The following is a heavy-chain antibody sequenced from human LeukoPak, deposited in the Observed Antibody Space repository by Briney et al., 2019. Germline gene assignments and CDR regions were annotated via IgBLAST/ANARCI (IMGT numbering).Heavy chain of an antibody. V-gene: IGHV4-61*02. J-gene: IGHJ5*02. Sequence: PSQTLSLTFTVSGGSISSGSYYWSWIRQPAGKGLEWIGRIYTSGSTNYNPSLKSRVTISVDTSKNQFSLKLSSVTAADTAVYYCAREGGSYAVSWFDPWGQGTLVTVSS. D-gene: IGHD1-26*01. CDR2: IYTSGST. CDR1: GGSISSGSYY. CDR3: AREGGSYAVSWFDP.